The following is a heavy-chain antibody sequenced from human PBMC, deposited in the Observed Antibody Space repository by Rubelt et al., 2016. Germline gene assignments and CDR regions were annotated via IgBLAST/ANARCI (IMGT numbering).Heavy chain of an antibody. V-gene: IGHV3-7*02. CDR2: IKQDGSGK. J-gene: IGHJ4*02. CDR3: ATSRTFDY. Sequence: KGLEWVANIKQDGSGKNYVDSVKGRFTISRDNAKNSLYLQMNSLRADDTAVFYCATSRTFDYWGQGTLVTVSS.